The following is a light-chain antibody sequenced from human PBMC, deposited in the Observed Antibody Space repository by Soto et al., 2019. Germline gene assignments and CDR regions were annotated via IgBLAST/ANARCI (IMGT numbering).Light chain of an antibody. CDR2: EGS. Sequence: QSVLTQPASVSGSPGQSITISCTGTSSDVGSYNLVSWYQQHPGKAPKLMIYEGSKRPSGVSNRFSGSKSGNTASLTISGLQDADEADYYCCSYAGSSTSVFGTGTKVTVL. V-gene: IGLV2-23*01. J-gene: IGLJ1*01. CDR3: CSYAGSSTSV. CDR1: SSDVGSYNL.